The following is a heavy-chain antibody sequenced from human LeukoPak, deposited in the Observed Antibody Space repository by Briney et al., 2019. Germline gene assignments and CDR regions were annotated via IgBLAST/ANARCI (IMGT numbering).Heavy chain of an antibody. D-gene: IGHD2-15*01. CDR3: ARVCPPIISGGSCYTYQGTYDY. V-gene: IGHV3-48*01. J-gene: IGHJ4*02. CDR2: ISSSSSTI. Sequence: GGSLRLSCAASGFSFSSYSMNWVRQAPGKGLEWVSYISSSSSTIYYADSVKGRFTISRDNAKNSLYLQMNSLRAEDTAVYYCARVCPPIISGGSCYTYQGTYDYWGQGTLVTVSS. CDR1: GFSFSSYS.